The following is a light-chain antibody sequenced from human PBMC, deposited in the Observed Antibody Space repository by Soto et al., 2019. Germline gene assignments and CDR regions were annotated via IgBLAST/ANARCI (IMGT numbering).Light chain of an antibody. V-gene: IGLV3-21*04. CDR3: QVWDSSSDHVV. CDR1: NIGSKS. Sequence: SYELTQPPSVSVAPGKTARITCGGNNIGSKSVHWYQQKPGQAPVLVIYYDSDRPSGIPERFSGSKSGNTATLTISRVEDGDEADYYCQVWDSSSDHVVFGGGTKL. CDR2: YDS. J-gene: IGLJ2*01.